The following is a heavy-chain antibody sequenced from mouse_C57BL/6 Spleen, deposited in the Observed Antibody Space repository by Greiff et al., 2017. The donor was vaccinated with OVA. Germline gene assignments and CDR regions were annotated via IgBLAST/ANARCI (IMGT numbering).Heavy chain of an antibody. V-gene: IGHV1-19*01. D-gene: IGHD2-1*01. CDR3: ASPLYGNYAMDY. CDR1: GYTFTDYY. CDR2: INPYNGGT. J-gene: IGHJ4*01. Sequence: EVQLQQSGPVLVKPGASVKMSCKASGYTFTDYYMNWVKQSHGKSLEWIGVINPYNGGTSYNQKFKGKATLTVDKSSSTAYMELNSLTSEDSAVYYCASPLYGNYAMDYWGQGTSVTVSS.